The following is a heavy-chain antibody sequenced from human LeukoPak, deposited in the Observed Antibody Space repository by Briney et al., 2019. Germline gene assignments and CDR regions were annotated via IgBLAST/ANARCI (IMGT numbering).Heavy chain of an antibody. V-gene: IGHV4-59*01. D-gene: IGHD6-19*01. CDR1: GGSISSYY. CDR2: IYYSGST. Sequence: PSGTLSLTCTVSGGSISSYYWSWIRQPPGKGLEWIGYIYYSGSTNYNPSLKSRVTISVDTSKNQFSLKLSSVTAADTAVYYCARGGSSGWYAGRFDPWGQGTLVTVSS. CDR3: ARGGSSGWYAGRFDP. J-gene: IGHJ5*02.